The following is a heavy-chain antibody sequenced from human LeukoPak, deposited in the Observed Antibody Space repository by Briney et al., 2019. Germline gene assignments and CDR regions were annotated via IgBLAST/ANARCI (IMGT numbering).Heavy chain of an antibody. CDR2: ISSSSSTT. D-gene: IGHD3-16*02. J-gene: IGHJ4*02. CDR1: GFTFSSYS. Sequence: GGSLRLSCAASGFTFSSYSMNWVRQAPGKGLEWVSYISSSSSTTYYADPVKGRFTISRDNAKNSLYLQMNSLRAEDTALYYCARVVWGGYRKDYWGQGTLVTVSS. V-gene: IGHV3-48*01. CDR3: ARVVWGGYRKDY.